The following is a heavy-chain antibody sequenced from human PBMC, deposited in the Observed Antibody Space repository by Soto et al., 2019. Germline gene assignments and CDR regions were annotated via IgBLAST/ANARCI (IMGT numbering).Heavy chain of an antibody. V-gene: IGHV3-30*18. CDR2: ISYDGSNE. CDR3: AKSLAVAAGWFDP. J-gene: IGHJ5*02. D-gene: IGHD6-19*01. CDR1: GFTFNTYG. Sequence: VGSLRLSCAASGFTFNTYGMHWVRQAPGKGLEWVAFISYDGSNEYYADSVKGRFTISRDNSKNTVFLQMNSLRGEDTAVYYCAKSLAVAAGWFDPWGQGALVTVSS.